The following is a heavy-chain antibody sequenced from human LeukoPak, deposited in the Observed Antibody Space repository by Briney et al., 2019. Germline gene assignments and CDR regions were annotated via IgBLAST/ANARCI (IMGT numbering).Heavy chain of an antibody. Sequence: ASVKVSCKASGYTFTGYYIYWVRQAPGQGLEWMGMIYPRDGSTSYAQRFQDRVTVTRDTSTSTVHMELSGLRAEDTALYYCARDQEGFDYWGQGTLVTVSS. CDR2: IYPRDGST. V-gene: IGHV1-46*01. CDR3: ARDQEGFDY. J-gene: IGHJ4*02. CDR1: GYTFTGYY.